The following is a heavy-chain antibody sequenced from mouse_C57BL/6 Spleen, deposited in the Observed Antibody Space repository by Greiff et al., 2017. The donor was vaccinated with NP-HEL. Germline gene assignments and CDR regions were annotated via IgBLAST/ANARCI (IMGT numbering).Heavy chain of an antibody. CDR1: GFTFSSYA. V-gene: IGHV5-4*01. CDR3: ARDRGMITTGYYYAMDY. J-gene: IGHJ4*01. D-gene: IGHD2-4*01. Sequence: EVKLMESGGGLVKPGGSLKLSCAASGFTFSSYAMSWVRQTPEKRLEWVATISDGGSYTYYPDNVKGRFTISRDNAKNNLYLQMSHLKSEDTAMYYCARDRGMITTGYYYAMDYWGQGTSVTVSS. CDR2: ISDGGSYT.